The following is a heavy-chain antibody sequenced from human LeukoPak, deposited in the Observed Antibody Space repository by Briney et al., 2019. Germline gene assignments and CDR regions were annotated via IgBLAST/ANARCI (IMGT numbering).Heavy chain of an antibody. V-gene: IGHV1-24*01. CDR1: GYSVSELS. CDR3: TTRRFYGSATGWFDP. Sequence: ASVKVSCKVSGYSVSELSMQWVRQAPGKGLGWMGGFDPDQGETIYSQKFQGRVTMSEDTSTDTAYMEVRSLRFEDTAVYYCTTRRFYGSATGWFDPWGQGTLLTVSS. CDR2: FDPDQGET. D-gene: IGHD3-10*01. J-gene: IGHJ5*02.